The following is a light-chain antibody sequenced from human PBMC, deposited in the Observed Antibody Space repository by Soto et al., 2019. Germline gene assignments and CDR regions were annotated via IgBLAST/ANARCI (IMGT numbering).Light chain of an antibody. Sequence: EIVLTQSPGTLSLSPGERTTLSCRASQSVSSNFLDWYQQKPGQAPRLLIYGASSRATGIPDRFSGSGSGTDFTLTISRLEPEDFAVYYCQQYGSSPQTFGQGTKVEIK. CDR1: QSVSSNF. CDR3: QQYGSSPQT. V-gene: IGKV3-20*01. J-gene: IGKJ1*01. CDR2: GAS.